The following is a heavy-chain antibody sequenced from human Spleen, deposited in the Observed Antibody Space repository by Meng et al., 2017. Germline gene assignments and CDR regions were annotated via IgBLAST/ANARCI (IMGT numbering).Heavy chain of an antibody. CDR2: INAGNGDT. Sequence: QVQLVQSGAEVKKPGASVKVSCKASEYTFTSYAMHWVRQAPGQRLEWMGWINAGNGDTKYSQKCQGRVNITRDTSASTAYMELSSLRSEDTAVYDWARQLTLTKDFEYWGQGTLVTVSS. V-gene: IGHV1-3*01. D-gene: IGHD5-24*01. J-gene: IGHJ4*02. CDR1: EYTFTSYA. CDR3: ARQLTLTKDFEY.